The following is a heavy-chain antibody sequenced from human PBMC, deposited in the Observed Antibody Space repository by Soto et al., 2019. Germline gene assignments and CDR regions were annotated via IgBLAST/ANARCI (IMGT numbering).Heavy chain of an antibody. CDR2: IYYSGST. Sequence: QVQLQESGPGLVKPSQTLSLTCTVSGGSISSGGYYWSWIRQHPGKGLEWIGYIYYSGSTYYNTSRKSRVTISVDTSKNQFSLKLSSVTAADTAVYYCARAPGAYYYYGMDVWGQGTTVTVSS. J-gene: IGHJ6*02. D-gene: IGHD2-8*02. CDR1: GGSISSGGYY. V-gene: IGHV4-31*03. CDR3: ARAPGAYYYYGMDV.